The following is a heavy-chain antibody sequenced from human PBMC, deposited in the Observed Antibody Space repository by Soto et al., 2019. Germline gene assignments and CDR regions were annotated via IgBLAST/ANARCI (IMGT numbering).Heavy chain of an antibody. CDR2: ISSSGSTI. CDR1: GFTFSDYY. Sequence: GGSLRLSCAASGFTFSDYYMSWIRQAPGKGLEWVSYISSSGSTIYYADSVKGRFTISRDNATNSLYLQMNSLRAEDTAVYYCARDFKSARYYDSSGYYSYGNWFDPWGQGTLVTVSS. D-gene: IGHD3-22*01. CDR3: ARDFKSARYYDSSGYYSYGNWFDP. J-gene: IGHJ5*02. V-gene: IGHV3-11*01.